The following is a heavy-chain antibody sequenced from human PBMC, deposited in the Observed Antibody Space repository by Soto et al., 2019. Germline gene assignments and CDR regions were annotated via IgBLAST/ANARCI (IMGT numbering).Heavy chain of an antibody. V-gene: IGHV3-30-3*01. CDR1: GFTFSSCA. D-gene: IGHD3-3*01. CDR3: ARDKRDLRFLEWSYYLDS. J-gene: IGHJ4*02. CDR2: ISYDGSNK. Sequence: QVQLVESGGGVVQPGRSLRLSCAASGFTFSSCAMHWVRQAPGKGLEWVALISYDGSNKYYADSVKGRFTISRDNSKNTLYLQMNSLRAEDTAVYYCARDKRDLRFLEWSYYLDSWGQGTLVTVSS.